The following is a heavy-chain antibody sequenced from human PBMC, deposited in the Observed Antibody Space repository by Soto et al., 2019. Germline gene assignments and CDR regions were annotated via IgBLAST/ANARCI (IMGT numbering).Heavy chain of an antibody. J-gene: IGHJ6*02. Sequence: GSLRLSCAASGFTFSNYAMNWVRQAPGKGLELVSVISGSGSITYYADSVKGRFTISRDNSRNTLYLQMNSLRDEDATLYYCAKSHDRGSGSYYIKRPQYFYGMDVWGQGTTVIVSS. CDR2: ISGSGSIT. CDR3: AKSHDRGSGSYYIKRPQYFYGMDV. D-gene: IGHD3-10*01. V-gene: IGHV3-23*01. CDR1: GFTFSNYA.